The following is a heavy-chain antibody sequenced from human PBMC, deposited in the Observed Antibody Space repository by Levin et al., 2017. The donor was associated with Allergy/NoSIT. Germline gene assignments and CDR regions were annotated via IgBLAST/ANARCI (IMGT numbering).Heavy chain of an antibody. CDR2: ISAYNGNT. D-gene: IGHD3-22*01. CDR3: ARVPLDYYDSSGYYPDIDY. CDR1: GYTFTSYG. Sequence: ASVKVSCKASGYTFTSYGISWVRQAPGQGLEWMGWISAYNGNTNYAQKLQGRVTMTTDTSTSTAYMELRSLRSDDTAVYYCARVPLDYYDSSGYYPDIDYWGQGTLVTVSS. J-gene: IGHJ4*02. V-gene: IGHV1-18*01.